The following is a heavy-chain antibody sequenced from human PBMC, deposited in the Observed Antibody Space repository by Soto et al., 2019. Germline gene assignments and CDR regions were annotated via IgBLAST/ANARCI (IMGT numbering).Heavy chain of an antibody. V-gene: IGHV4-59*01. Sequence: QVQLQESGPGLVKPSETLSLTCTVSGGSISSYYWSWIRQPPGKGLEWIGYIYYSGSTNYNPSLTSRVTLSVDTSKNQFSRKLSSVTAADTAVYYCARAWGRVFDYWGQGTLVTVSS. J-gene: IGHJ4*02. CDR1: GGSISSYY. CDR2: IYYSGST. CDR3: ARAWGRVFDY. D-gene: IGHD3-16*01.